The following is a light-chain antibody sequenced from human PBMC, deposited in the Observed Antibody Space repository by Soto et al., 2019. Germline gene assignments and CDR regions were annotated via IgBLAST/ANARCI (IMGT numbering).Light chain of an antibody. J-gene: IGKJ1*01. Sequence: DIQMTQSPSTLSASVGDRVTITCRASQSISVWLAWYQQKAGKAPNLLIYDASSLESGVPLRFSGSGSGTEFTLTISNLQPDDFATYYCQQYNSYSRTFGQGTKVDIK. CDR1: QSISVW. CDR3: QQYNSYSRT. CDR2: DAS. V-gene: IGKV1-5*01.